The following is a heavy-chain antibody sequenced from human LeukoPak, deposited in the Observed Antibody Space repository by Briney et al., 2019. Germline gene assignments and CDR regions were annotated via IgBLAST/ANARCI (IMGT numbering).Heavy chain of an antibody. CDR1: GFTFSSYG. CDR2: IWYDGSNK. J-gene: IGHJ3*02. Sequence: PGGSLRLSCAASGFTFSSYGMHWVRQAPGKGLEWVAIIWYDGSNKYYVDSVRGRFTISRDNSRNTLYLQLNSLRAEDTAVYYCARGGYYGADAFDIWGQGTMVTVSS. CDR3: ARGGYYGADAFDI. D-gene: IGHD3-3*01. V-gene: IGHV3-33*01.